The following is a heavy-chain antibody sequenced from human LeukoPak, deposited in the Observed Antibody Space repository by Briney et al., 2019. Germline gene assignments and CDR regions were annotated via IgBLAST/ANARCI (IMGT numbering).Heavy chain of an antibody. CDR1: GFTFNNYG. J-gene: IGHJ4*02. CDR3: VRATDYDKRSFDY. Sequence: GGSLRLSCVASGFTFNNYGIHWVRQAPGKALEWVARSRNRANSYSTQYAASVKGRITISRDYSTNSLYLQMSSLKIEDTAVYYCVRATDYDKRSFDYWGQGTLVTVSS. CDR2: SRNRANSYST. D-gene: IGHD3-22*01. V-gene: IGHV3-72*01.